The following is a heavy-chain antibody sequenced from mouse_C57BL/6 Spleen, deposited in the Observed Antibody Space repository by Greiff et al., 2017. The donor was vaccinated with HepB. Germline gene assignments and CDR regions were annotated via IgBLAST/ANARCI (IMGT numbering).Heavy chain of an antibody. CDR1: GFTFSSYG. V-gene: IGHV5-6*01. CDR3: ARGDLRYYGSSPYWYFDV. D-gene: IGHD1-1*01. J-gene: IGHJ1*01. Sequence: EVKLVESGGDLVKPGGSLKLSCAASGFTFSSYGMSWVRQTPDKRLEWVATISSGGSYTYYPDSVKGRFTISRDNAKNTLYLQMSSLKSEDTAMYYCARGDLRYYGSSPYWYFDVWGSGTTVTVSS. CDR2: ISSGGSYT.